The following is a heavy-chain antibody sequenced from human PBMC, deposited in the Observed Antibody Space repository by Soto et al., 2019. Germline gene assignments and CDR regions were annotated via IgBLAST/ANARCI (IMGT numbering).Heavy chain of an antibody. CDR3: ARAPIVARETPFDP. D-gene: IGHD2-15*01. CDR2: IYYSGST. V-gene: IGHV4-59*01. J-gene: IGHJ5*02. Sequence: QVQLQESGPGLVKPSETLSLTCTVSGGSISSNYWSWIRQPPGKGLEWIGYIYYSGSTNYNPSLKSRVTISVDTSKNQFSLKLSSVTAADTAVYYCARAPIVARETPFDPWGQGTLVTVSS. CDR1: GGSISSNY.